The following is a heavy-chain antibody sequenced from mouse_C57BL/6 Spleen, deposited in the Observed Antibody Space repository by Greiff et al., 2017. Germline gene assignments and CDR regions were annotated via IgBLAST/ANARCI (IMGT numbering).Heavy chain of an antibody. CDR3: ARDPTDYDYYDGWFAY. J-gene: IGHJ3*01. CDR2: ISYDGSN. Sequence: EVQLQESGPGLVKPSQSLSLTCSVTGYSITSGYYWNWIRQFPGNKLEWMGYISYDGSNNYNPSLKNRISITRDTSKDQFFLKLNSVTTEDTATYYCARDPTDYDYYDGWFAYWGQGTLVTVSA. D-gene: IGHD2-4*01. V-gene: IGHV3-6*01. CDR1: GYSITSGYY.